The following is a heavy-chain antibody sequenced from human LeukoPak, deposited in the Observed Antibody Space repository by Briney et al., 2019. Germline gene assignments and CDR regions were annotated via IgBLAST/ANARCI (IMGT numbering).Heavy chain of an antibody. V-gene: IGHV1-46*04. CDR3: AIPNQGGAFDI. D-gene: IGHD2-2*01. J-gene: IGHJ3*02. CDR1: GYSFTNYY. Sequence: ASVKVSCKASGYSFTNYYIHWVRQAPGQGLECMGIIKPSGGSTSYARELQGRVTMTRDTSTSTVYMELSSLRSEDTAVYYCAIPNQGGAFDIWGQGTMVIVSS. CDR2: IKPSGGST.